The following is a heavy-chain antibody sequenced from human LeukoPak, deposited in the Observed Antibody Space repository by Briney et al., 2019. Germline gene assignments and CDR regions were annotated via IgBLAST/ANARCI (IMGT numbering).Heavy chain of an antibody. CDR3: ARGHSSSSFSYYYYMDV. CDR2: ISSSGSTI. D-gene: IGHD6-6*01. V-gene: IGHV3-11*04. J-gene: IGHJ6*03. CDR1: GFTFSDY. Sequence: GGSLRLSCAASGFTFSDYMSWIRQAPGKGLEWVSYISSSGSTIYYADSVKGRFTISRDNAKNSLYLQMNSLRAEDTAVYYCARGHSSSSFSYYYYMDVWGKGTTVTVSS.